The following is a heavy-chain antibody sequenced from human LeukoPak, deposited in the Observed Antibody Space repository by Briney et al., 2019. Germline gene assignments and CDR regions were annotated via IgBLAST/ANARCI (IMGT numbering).Heavy chain of an antibody. CDR1: GYSFTSYW. D-gene: IGHD2-21*02. Sequence: GESLRISCKGSGYSFTSYWISWVRQMPGKGLEWMGVIYPGDSTTRYSPSFQGRVTISADKSISTAYLQWSSLKASDSAMYYCARGDIVVVTATQGYNWFDAWGQGTLVTVSS. J-gene: IGHJ5*02. CDR3: ARGDIVVVTATQGYNWFDA. CDR2: IYPGDSTT. V-gene: IGHV5-51*01.